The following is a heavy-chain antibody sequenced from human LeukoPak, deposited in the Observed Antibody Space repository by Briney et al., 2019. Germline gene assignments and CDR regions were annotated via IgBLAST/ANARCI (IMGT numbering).Heavy chain of an antibody. D-gene: IGHD3-10*01. CDR2: IYYSGST. Sequence: SETLSLTCTVSGGSISSYYWSWIRQPPGKGLEWIGYIYYSGSTNYNPSLKSRVTISVDTSKNQFSLKLSSVTAADTAVYYCARWAPIGNDFAYGGQGTLVTVSS. V-gene: IGHV4-59*01. CDR3: ARWAPIGNDFAY. J-gene: IGHJ4*02. CDR1: GGSISSYY.